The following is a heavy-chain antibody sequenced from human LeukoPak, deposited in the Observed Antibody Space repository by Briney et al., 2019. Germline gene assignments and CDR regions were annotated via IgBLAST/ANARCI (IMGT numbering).Heavy chain of an antibody. J-gene: IGHJ6*03. CDR2: INHSGST. V-gene: IGHV4-34*01. CDR1: GGSFSGYY. Sequence: PSETLPLTCAVYGGSFSGYYWSWIRQPPGKGLEWIGEINHSGSTNYNPSLKSRVTISVDTSKNQFSLKLSSVTAADTAVYYCARRGIVAAAGTGGGFRRNYYYYYMDVWGKGTTVTVSS. D-gene: IGHD6-13*01. CDR3: ARRGIVAAAGTGGGFRRNYYYYYMDV.